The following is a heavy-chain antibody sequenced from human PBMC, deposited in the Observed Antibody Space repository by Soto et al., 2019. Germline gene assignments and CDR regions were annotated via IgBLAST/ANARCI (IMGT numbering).Heavy chain of an antibody. CDR3: ARDLCPLGSGSPCPTYGMDL. J-gene: IGHJ6*02. Sequence: QVQLVKSGAEVKPPGASVKVSCKASGYSFTGHYMHWVRQVSGKRLEFLGWLKPDNGGTYYAPKFQGRVTFTRDTSTTTAYMELSGLHSDDTAVYYCARDLCPLGSGSPCPTYGMDLWGQGTTVAVSS. CDR1: GYSFTGHY. V-gene: IGHV1-2*02. D-gene: IGHD3-10*01. CDR2: LKPDNGGT.